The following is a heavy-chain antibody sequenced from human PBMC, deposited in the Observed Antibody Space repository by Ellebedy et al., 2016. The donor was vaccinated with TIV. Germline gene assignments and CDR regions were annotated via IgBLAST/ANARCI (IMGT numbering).Heavy chain of an antibody. CDR1: GFTFSNAW. V-gene: IGHV3-15*07. D-gene: IGHD5-18*01. CDR2: IKSKTDGGTT. Sequence: GESLKISCAASGFTFSNAWMNWVRQAPGKGLEWVGRIKSKTDGGTTDYAAPVKGRFTISRDDSKNTLYLQMNSLKTEDTAVYYCTTIQLWLYYFDYWGQGTLVTVSS. CDR3: TTIQLWLYYFDY. J-gene: IGHJ4*02.